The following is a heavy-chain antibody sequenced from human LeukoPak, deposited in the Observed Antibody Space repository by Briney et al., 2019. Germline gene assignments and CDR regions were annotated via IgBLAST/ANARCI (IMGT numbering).Heavy chain of an antibody. CDR3: ARGPIQLWLHNAMDV. CDR1: GFIFGDHA. CDR2: IRSVAYGETT. D-gene: IGHD1-1*01. Sequence: GGSPRLSCTASGFIFGDHAMTWVRQAPGGGLQWVGFIRSVAYGETTEYAASVQGRFTISRDNSKSIAYLQMNSLKTEDTGVYYCARGPIQLWLHNAMDVWGQGTTVIVSS. J-gene: IGHJ6*02. V-gene: IGHV3-49*04.